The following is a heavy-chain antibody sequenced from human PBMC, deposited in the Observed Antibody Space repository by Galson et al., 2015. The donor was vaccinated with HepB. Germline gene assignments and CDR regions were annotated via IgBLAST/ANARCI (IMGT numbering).Heavy chain of an antibody. CDR2: IIPIFGTA. CDR1: GGTFSSYA. CDR3: ARSPGVVIISWFDP. V-gene: IGHV1-69*13. D-gene: IGHD3-3*01. J-gene: IGHJ5*02. Sequence: SVKVSCKASGGTFSSYAISWVRQAPGQGLEWMGGIIPIFGTANYAQKFQGRVTITADESTSTAYMELSSLRSEDTAVYYCARSPGVVIISWFDPWGQGTLVTVSS.